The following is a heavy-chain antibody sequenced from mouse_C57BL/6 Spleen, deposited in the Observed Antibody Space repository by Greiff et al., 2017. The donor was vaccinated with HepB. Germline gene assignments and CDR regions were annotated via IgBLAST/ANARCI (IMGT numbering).Heavy chain of an antibody. CDR1: GYPFNSYC. D-gene: IGHD3-1*01. V-gene: IGHV1-55*01. CDR3: ARGGHLAWFAY. J-gene: IGHJ3*01. CDR2: IYPGSGST. Sequence: VEVQPPGAEFVKPGVSVKVSCRSSGYPFNSYCITWVKQRPGKGLVWSGDIYPGSGSTNYNEKFKSKATLTVDTSSSTAYMQLSSLTSEDSAVYYCARGGHLAWFAYWGQGTLVTVSA.